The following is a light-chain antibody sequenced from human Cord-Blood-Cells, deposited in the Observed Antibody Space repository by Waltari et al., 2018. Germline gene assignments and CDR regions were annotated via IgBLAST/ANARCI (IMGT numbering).Light chain of an antibody. V-gene: IGLV2-11*01. CDR1: SSDVGGYNY. J-gene: IGLJ2*01. CDR2: DVS. Sequence: QSALTQPRPVSGSPGQSVTISCTATSSDVGGYNYVPWYQQHPGKAPNLMIYDVSKRPSGVPDRFSGSKSGNTASLTISGLQAEDEAEYYCCSYAGSYVAFGGGTKLTVL. CDR3: CSYAGSYVA.